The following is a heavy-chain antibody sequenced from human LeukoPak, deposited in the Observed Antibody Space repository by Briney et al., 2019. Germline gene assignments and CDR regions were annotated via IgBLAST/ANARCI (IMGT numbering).Heavy chain of an antibody. V-gene: IGHV4-30-2*01. J-gene: IGHJ4*02. D-gene: IGHD3-10*01. CDR2: IYHSGST. Sequence: SQTLSLTCAVSGGSISSGGYSWSWIRQPPGKGLEWIGYIYHSGSTYYNPSLKSRVTISVDRSKNQFSLKLSSVTAADTAVYYCARVYGSGRPDYWGQGTLVTVSS. CDR3: ARVYGSGRPDY. CDR1: GGSISSGGYS.